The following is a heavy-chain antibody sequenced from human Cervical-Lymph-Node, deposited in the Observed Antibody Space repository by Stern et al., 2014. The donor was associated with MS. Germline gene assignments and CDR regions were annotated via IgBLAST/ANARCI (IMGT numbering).Heavy chain of an antibody. J-gene: IGHJ4*02. D-gene: IGHD2/OR15-2a*01. CDR1: GFSFGTSW. V-gene: IGHV3-7*01. Sequence: EVQLVESGGGLVQPGGSLRLCCVASGFSFGTSWMSWVRQPPGRGLEWVANIRQDGYDKFYVDSVKGRFTISRDNARNSLYLQMNSLTVADTAVYYCARDRRAFLDYWGQGTHVAVSS. CDR2: IRQDGYDK. CDR3: ARDRRAFLDY.